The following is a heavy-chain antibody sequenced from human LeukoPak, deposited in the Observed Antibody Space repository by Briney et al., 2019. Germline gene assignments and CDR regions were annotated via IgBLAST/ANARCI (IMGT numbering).Heavy chain of an antibody. J-gene: IGHJ4*02. CDR1: GGSFSGYY. CDR3: ARLTAGTHFDY. Sequence: KPSETLSLTCAVYGGSFSGYYWSWIRQPPGKGLEWIGEINHSGSTNYNPSLKSRVTISVDTSKNQFSLKLSSVTAADTAVYYCARLTAGTHFDYWGQGTLVTVSS. V-gene: IGHV4-34*01. CDR2: INHSGST.